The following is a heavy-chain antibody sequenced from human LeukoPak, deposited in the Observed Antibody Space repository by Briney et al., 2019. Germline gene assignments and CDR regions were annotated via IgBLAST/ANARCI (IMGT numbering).Heavy chain of an antibody. Sequence: SETLSLTCTVSGGSISSSSYYWGWIRQPPGKGLEWIGRIYTSGSTNYNPSLKSRVTISVDTSKNQFSLKLSSVTAADTAVYYCASTLYYDILTGYSSGGFDPWGQGTLVTVSS. CDR1: GGSISSSSYY. CDR2: IYTSGST. J-gene: IGHJ5*02. CDR3: ASTLYYDILTGYSSGGFDP. V-gene: IGHV4-39*07. D-gene: IGHD3-9*01.